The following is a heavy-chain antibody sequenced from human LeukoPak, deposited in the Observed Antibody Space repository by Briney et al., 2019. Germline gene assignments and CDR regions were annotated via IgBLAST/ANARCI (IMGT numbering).Heavy chain of an antibody. D-gene: IGHD2-15*01. V-gene: IGHV4-61*09. CDR2: IYNTGSA. CDR1: GGSINSGRFY. CDR3: ARHECGGSCYPEDY. J-gene: IGHJ4*02. Sequence: SETLSLTCTVSGGSINSGRFYCSWIRQTAGKGLQFIGHIYNTGSASYNPSLESRVTISVDTSKNQFSLRLRSVTAADTAVYYCARHECGGSCYPEDYWGQGTLVTVSS.